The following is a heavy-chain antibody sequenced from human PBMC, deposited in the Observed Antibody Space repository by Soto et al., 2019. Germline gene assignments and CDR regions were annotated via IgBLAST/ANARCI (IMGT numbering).Heavy chain of an antibody. D-gene: IGHD2-2*03. Sequence: QVQLVESGGGVVQPGRSLRLSCTPSGFSFSSYGMYWVRQAPGKGLEWVAVIWYDGSKTYYADSVKGRFTISRDNPNNTLYLQMNSLRAEDTAVYYCARDPYGYFYGMDVWGQGTTVTVSS. J-gene: IGHJ6*02. CDR3: ARDPYGYFYGMDV. CDR1: GFSFSSYG. CDR2: IWYDGSKT. V-gene: IGHV3-33*01.